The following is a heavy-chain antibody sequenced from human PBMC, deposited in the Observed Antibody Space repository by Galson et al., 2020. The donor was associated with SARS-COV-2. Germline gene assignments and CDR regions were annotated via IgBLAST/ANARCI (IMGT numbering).Heavy chain of an antibody. D-gene: IGHD3-3*01. CDR1: GFTFSSYW. J-gene: IGHJ6*03. CDR2: IKQDGSEK. Sequence: QLGESLKISCAASGFTFSSYWMSWVRQAPGKGLEWVANIKQDGSEKYYVDSVKGRFTISRDNAKNSLYLQMNSLRAEDTAVYYCARDQSGNGFLEWLFKGYMDVWGKGTTVTVSS. V-gene: IGHV3-7*01. CDR3: ARDQSGNGFLEWLFKGYMDV.